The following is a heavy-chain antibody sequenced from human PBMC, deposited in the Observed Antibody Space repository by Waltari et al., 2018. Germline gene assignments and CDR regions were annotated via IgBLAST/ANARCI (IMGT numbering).Heavy chain of an antibody. CDR1: GFTFSSYA. CDR2: ISVNGGVT. Sequence: EVQLLESGGGLVQPGGSLRLSCAASGFTFSSYAMSWVRQAPGKGLEWVSVISVNGGVTYYADSVKGRFSISRDNSKNTLYLQMDSLRADDTAVYYCAKVGGSWIRLAGLSEYWGQGTLVTVSS. V-gene: IGHV3-23*01. D-gene: IGHD2-15*01. CDR3: AKVGGSWIRLAGLSEY. J-gene: IGHJ4*02.